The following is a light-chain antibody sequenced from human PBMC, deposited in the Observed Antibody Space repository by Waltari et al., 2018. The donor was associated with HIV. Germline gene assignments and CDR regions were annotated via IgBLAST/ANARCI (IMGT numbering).Light chain of an antibody. CDR1: QKINNN. CDR2: GAS. J-gene: IGKJ1*01. V-gene: IGKV3-15*01. CDR3: QQYNNWPWT. Sequence: DIVMTQSPSTLSGSLGDRATLSLRASQKINNNFACYKQRPGQAPLLLIHGASTRATGVPARFSASGSGTQFTLTISSLQSEDFVLYYCQQYNNWPWTFGPGAKVEIK.